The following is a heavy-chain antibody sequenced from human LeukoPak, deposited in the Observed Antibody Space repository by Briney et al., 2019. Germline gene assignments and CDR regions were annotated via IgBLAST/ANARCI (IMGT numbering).Heavy chain of an antibody. CDR2: IWYDGSNK. Sequence: PGRSLRLSCAASGXTFSSYGVHWVRQAPGKGLAWVAVIWYDGSNKYYADSVKGRFTISRDNSKNTLYLQMNSLRAEDTAVYYCARDPTVVGYYYGMDVWGQGTTVTVSS. CDR3: ARDPTVVGYYYGMDV. CDR1: GXTFSSYG. V-gene: IGHV3-33*01. D-gene: IGHD4-23*01. J-gene: IGHJ6*02.